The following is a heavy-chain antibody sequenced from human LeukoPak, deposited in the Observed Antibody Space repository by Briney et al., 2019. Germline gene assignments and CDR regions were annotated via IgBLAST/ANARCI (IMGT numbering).Heavy chain of an antibody. CDR2: IKSKTDGGTT. V-gene: IGHV3-15*01. J-gene: IGHJ6*02. CDR1: GFTFSNAW. Sequence: GGSLRLSCAASGFTFSNAWMSWVRQAPGKGLEWVGRIKSKTDGGTTDYAAPVKGRFTISRDDSKNTLYLQMNSLTTEDTTVXXXXXXXRYYYYYGMDVWGQGTTVTVSS. CDR3: XXXXRYYYYYGMDV.